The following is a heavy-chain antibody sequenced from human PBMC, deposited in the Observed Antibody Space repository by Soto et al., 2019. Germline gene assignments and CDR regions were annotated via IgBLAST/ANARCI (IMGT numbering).Heavy chain of an antibody. Sequence: VQVVESGGGLIQPGGSLRLSCEVSGFSVTANYMSWVRQAPGKGLEWVSVIFSGGGTDYVDSVKGRFTISRDISKNTLYIQMKSLRAEDTALYYCHGYGYWGQGTLVTVSS. CDR1: GFSVTANY. J-gene: IGHJ4*02. V-gene: IGHV3-53*01. CDR2: IFSGGGT. CDR3: HGYGY. D-gene: IGHD5-12*01.